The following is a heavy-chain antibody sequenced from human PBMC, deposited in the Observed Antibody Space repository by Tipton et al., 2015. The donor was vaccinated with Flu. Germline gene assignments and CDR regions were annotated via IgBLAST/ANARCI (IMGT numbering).Heavy chain of an antibody. CDR2: INQDGSEK. J-gene: IGHJ6*02. CDR1: EITFSSYW. V-gene: IGHV3-7*03. D-gene: IGHD3-3*01. CDR3: ARDHPPSITVLGEITDYFGMDV. Sequence: SLRLSCTASEITFSSYWMSWVRQAPGKGLEWVANINQDGSEKYYVDSVKGRFTISRDNAKNSLYLQMNSLRAEDTAVYYCARDHPPSITVLGEITDYFGMDVWGQGTSVTVSS.